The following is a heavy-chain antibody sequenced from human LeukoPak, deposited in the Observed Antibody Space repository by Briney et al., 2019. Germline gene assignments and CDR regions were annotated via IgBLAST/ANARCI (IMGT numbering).Heavy chain of an antibody. CDR2: IKQDGSEK. V-gene: IGHV3-7*01. CDR3: ARVLYDFWSGLHYFDY. Sequence: GGSLRLSCAASGFTFSSYWMSWVSQAPGKGLEWGANIKQDGSEKYYVDSVKGRFTISRDNAKNSLYLQMNTLSAEDTAVYYCARVLYDFWSGLHYFDYWGQGTLVTVSS. J-gene: IGHJ4*02. CDR1: GFTFSSYW. D-gene: IGHD3-3*01.